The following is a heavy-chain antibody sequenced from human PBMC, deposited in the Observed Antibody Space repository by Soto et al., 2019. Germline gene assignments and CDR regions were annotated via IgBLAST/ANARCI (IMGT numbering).Heavy chain of an antibody. CDR1: GFTFDDYA. CDR3: AKDLNTAMVTRYYYYGMDV. V-gene: IGHV3-43D*03. D-gene: IGHD5-18*01. J-gene: IGHJ6*02. Sequence: GSLRLSCAASGFTFDDYAMHWVRQAPGKGLEWVSLISWDGGSTYYADSVKGRFTISRDNSKNSLYLQMNSLRAEDTALYYCAKDLNTAMVTRYYYYGMDVWGQGTTVTVSS. CDR2: ISWDGGST.